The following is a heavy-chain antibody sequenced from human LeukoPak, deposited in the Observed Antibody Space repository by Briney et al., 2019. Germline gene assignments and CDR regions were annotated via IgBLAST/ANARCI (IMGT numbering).Heavy chain of an antibody. V-gene: IGHV4-34*01. CDR2: INHSGST. CDR3: ARWVVPSYYFNY. Sequence: ASETLSLTCAAYGGSFSGYYWSWIRQPPGKGLEWIGEINHSGSTNYNPSLKSRVTISVDTSKNQFSLKLSSVTAADTAVYYCARWVVPSYYFNYWGQGTLVTVSS. CDR1: GGSFSGYY. J-gene: IGHJ4*02. D-gene: IGHD6-6*01.